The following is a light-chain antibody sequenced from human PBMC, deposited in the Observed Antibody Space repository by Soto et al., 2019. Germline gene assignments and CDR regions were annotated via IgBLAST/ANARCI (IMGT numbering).Light chain of an antibody. CDR3: QHYGSSVFT. V-gene: IGKV3-20*01. CDR1: QSISADY. CDR2: GGS. Sequence: EIVLTQSPGTLSLSPGGRAALSCRASQSISADYLVWYQQKPGQAPRLLIYGGSSRATGIPDRFSGSGPGTDFTLTISRLAPEDVAVYYCQHYGSSVFTFGPGTKVDIK. J-gene: IGKJ3*01.